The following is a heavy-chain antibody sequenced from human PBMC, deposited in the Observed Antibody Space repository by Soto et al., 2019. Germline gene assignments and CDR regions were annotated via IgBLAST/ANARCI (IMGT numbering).Heavy chain of an antibody. CDR2: IYWDDDK. V-gene: IGHV2-5*02. Sequence: SGPTLVTPTQTLTLTCTFSGFSLSTSGVGVGWIRQPPGKALEWLALIYWDDDKRYSPSLKSRLTITKDTSKNQVVLTMTNMDPVDTATYSCAHFPYYDFWSGYFQRNWFDPWGQGTLVTVSS. CDR1: GFSLSTSGVG. CDR3: AHFPYYDFWSGYFQRNWFDP. J-gene: IGHJ5*02. D-gene: IGHD3-3*01.